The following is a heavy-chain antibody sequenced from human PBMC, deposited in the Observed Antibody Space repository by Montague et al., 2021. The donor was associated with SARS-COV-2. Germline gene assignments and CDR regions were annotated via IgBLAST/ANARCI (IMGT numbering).Heavy chain of an antibody. D-gene: IGHD3-9*01. CDR3: ARDHQFYDVLTAYFPSNYYHNYYGMGV. V-gene: IGHV3-30*09. CDR1: GFTFSSYW. CDR2: ISYDGTYK. Sequence: SLSLSCAASGFTFSSYWMSWVRQAPGKGLEWVAVISYDGTYKYYADSVKGRFAISRDNSKHTLYLQLNSLRAEDTAVYFCARDHQFYDVLTAYFPSNYYHNYYGMGVWGQGTTVTASS. J-gene: IGHJ6*02.